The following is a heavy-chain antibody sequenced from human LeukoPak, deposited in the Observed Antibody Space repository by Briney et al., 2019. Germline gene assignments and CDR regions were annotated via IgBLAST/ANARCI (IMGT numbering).Heavy chain of an antibody. Sequence: SETLSLTCAVYGGSFSGYYWSWIRQPPGKGLDWIGEIDHSGSTHYNPYLKSRVTISLDTSKNQFSLKLSSVTAADTAVYYCARAPYLSSGSWGQGILVAVSS. J-gene: IGHJ3*01. D-gene: IGHD3-22*01. V-gene: IGHV4-34*01. CDR1: GGSFSGYY. CDR3: ARAPYLSSGS. CDR2: IDHSGST.